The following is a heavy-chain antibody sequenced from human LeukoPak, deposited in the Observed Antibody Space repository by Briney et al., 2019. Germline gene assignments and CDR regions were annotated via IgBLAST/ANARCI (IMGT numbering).Heavy chain of an antibody. D-gene: IGHD6-13*01. CDR3: ARDHSSSSEDY. Sequence: SETLSLTCTVSGYSISSGYYWDLIRQPPGKGLEWIGSIFHTGSTYHNPSLKSRVTISVDTSKNQFSLKLNSVTAADTAVYYCARDHSSSSEDYWGQGTLVTVSS. CDR1: GYSISSGYY. V-gene: IGHV4-38-2*02. J-gene: IGHJ4*02. CDR2: IFHTGST.